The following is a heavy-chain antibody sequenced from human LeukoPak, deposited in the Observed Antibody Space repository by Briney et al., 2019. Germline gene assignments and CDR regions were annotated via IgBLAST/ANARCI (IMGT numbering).Heavy chain of an antibody. J-gene: IGHJ3*02. D-gene: IGHD6-19*01. CDR3: ARDVIAVAASRAFDS. Sequence: ASVKVSCKASGYTFTSYGIGWVRQAPGQGLEWMGWISAYNGDTNYAQKLPGRVTMTTDKSTRTAYMELRRQRSKDTAAYFYARDVIAVAASRAFDSLGQGKMVSVSS. CDR1: GYTFTSYG. V-gene: IGHV1-18*01. CDR2: ISAYNGDT.